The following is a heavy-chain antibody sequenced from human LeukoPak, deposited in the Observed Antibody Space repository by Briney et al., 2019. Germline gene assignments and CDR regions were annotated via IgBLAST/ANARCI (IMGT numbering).Heavy chain of an antibody. V-gene: IGHV3-21*01. CDR2: ISSSSSYI. D-gene: IGHD4-23*01. J-gene: IGHJ5*02. CDR1: GFTFSSYS. CDR3: ARAETTVARGWFDP. Sequence: GGSLRLSCAASGFTFSSYSMNWVRQAPGQGLEWVSSISSSSSYIYYADSVKGRFTLSRDNAKNSLYLQMNSLRAEDTAVYYCARAETTVARGWFDPWGQGTLVTVSS.